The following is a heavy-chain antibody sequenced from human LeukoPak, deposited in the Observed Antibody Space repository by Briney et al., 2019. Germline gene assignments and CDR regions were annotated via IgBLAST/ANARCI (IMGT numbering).Heavy chain of an antibody. V-gene: IGHV4-39*01. CDR2: IYYSGST. CDR3: ARQYRGLGGWYSLGVNYFDY. J-gene: IGHJ4*02. D-gene: IGHD6-19*01. Sequence: SETLSLTCTVSGGSISSSSYYWGWIRQPPGKGLEWIGSIYYSGSTYYNPSLKSRVTISVDMSKNQFSLKLSSVTAADTAVYYCARQYRGLGGWYSLGVNYFDYWGQGTLVTVSS. CDR1: GGSISSSSYY.